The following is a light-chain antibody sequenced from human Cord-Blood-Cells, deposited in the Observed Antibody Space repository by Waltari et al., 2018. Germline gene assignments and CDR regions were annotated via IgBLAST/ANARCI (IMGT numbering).Light chain of an antibody. V-gene: IGLV2-14*01. Sequence: QSALTQPASVSGSPGQSITISYTGTSSDVGGYNYVSCYQQHPGKAPKLMIYDVSNRPSGVSNRFSGSKSGNTASLTISGLQAEDEADYYCSSYTSSSTVVFGGGTKLTVL. J-gene: IGLJ2*01. CDR2: DVS. CDR1: SSDVGGYNY. CDR3: SSYTSSSTVV.